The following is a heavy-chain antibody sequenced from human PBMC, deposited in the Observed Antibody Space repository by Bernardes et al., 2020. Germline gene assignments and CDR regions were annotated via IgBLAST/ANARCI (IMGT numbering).Heavy chain of an antibody. D-gene: IGHD3-3*01. J-gene: IGHJ5*02. V-gene: IGHV4-31*03. CDR1: GGSISSGDYY. Sequence: SETLSLTCTVSGGSISSGDYYWSWIRQHPGKGLEWIGYIYYSGSTYYNPSLKSRVTISVDTSKNQFSLKLSSVTAADTAVYYCARGIPQSITIFGVVIPGNWFDPWGQGTLVTFSS. CDR3: ARGIPQSITIFGVVIPGNWFDP. CDR2: IYYSGST.